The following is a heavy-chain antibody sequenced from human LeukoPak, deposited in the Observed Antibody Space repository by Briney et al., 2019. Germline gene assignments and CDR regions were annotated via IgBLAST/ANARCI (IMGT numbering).Heavy chain of an antibody. D-gene: IGHD2-2*01. V-gene: IGHV4-59*08. J-gene: IGHJ5*02. Sequence: SETLSLTCTVSGGSISSYYWSWIRQPPGKGLEWIGYIYYSGSTNYNPSLKSRVTISVDTSKKQFSLKLSSVTAADTAVYYCARWGPGYCSSTSCFDPWGQGTLVTVSS. CDR1: GGSISSYY. CDR3: ARWGPGYCSSTSCFDP. CDR2: IYYSGST.